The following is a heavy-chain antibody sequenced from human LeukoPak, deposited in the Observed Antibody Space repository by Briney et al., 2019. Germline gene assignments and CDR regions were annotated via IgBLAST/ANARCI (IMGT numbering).Heavy chain of an antibody. CDR2: IYYSGST. CDR3: ARVGPMSPPGYMDV. CDR1: GGSISSSSYY. V-gene: IGHV4-39*07. Sequence: NASETLSLTCTVSGGSISSSSYYWGWIRQPPGKGLEWIGSIYYSGSTYYNPSLKSRVTISVDTSKNQFSLKLSSVTAADTAVYYCARVGPMSPPGYMDVWGKGTTVTVSS. D-gene: IGHD5/OR15-5a*01. J-gene: IGHJ6*03.